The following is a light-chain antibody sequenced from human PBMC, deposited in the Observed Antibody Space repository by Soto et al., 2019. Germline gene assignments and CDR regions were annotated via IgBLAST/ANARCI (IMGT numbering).Light chain of an antibody. CDR3: SSYAGSNNLV. J-gene: IGLJ1*01. CDR2: EVS. V-gene: IGLV2-8*01. CDR1: SSDVGGYNY. Sequence: QSVLTQPPSASGSPGQSVTISCTGTSSDVGGYNYVSWYQQHPGKAPKLMIYEVSKRPSGVPDRFSGSKSGNTASLTVSGVQAEDEAYYYCSSYAGSNNLVFGTGTKLTVL.